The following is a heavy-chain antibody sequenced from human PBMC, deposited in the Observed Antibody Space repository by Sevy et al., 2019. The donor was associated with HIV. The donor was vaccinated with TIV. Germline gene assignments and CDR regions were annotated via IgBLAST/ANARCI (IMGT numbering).Heavy chain of an antibody. CDR1: GLSFSNAW. Sequence: GGSLRLSCAASGLSFSNAWMAWVRQAPGKGLEWVGRIRSETGGGTTDFAAFAKGKFTISRDDPKNTLYLQMNSLNTRATPVSYGAIDPRRDGMIVVPFAKWGLGTLVTVSS. J-gene: IGHJ4*02. CDR3: AIDPRRDGMIVVPFAK. V-gene: IGHV3-15*01. D-gene: IGHD3-22*01. CDR2: IRSETGGGTT.